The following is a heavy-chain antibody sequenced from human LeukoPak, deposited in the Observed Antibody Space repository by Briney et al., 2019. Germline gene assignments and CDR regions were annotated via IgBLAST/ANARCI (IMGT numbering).Heavy chain of an antibody. CDR1: GFTFSSYA. CDR3: TRGKSVLDY. V-gene: IGHV3-64*04. J-gene: IGHJ4*02. CDR2: ISSNGGST. Sequence: GGSLRLSCSASGFTFSSYAMHWVRQAPGKGLEYVSAISSNGGSTYYADSVKGRFTISRDNSKNTLYLQMNSLKIEDTAVYYCTRGKSVLDYWGQGTLVTVSS. D-gene: IGHD5/OR15-5a*01.